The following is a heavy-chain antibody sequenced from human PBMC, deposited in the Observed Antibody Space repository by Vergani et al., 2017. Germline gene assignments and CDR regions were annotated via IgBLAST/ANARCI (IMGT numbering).Heavy chain of an antibody. Sequence: EVQLVPSGAEVKQPGESLRISCKGSGFSFTSYWISWVRQLPGKGLEWMGRIDPSDSYTNYSPSFQGHVTISADKSISTAYLQWSSLKASDTAMYYCATGGALVGFDYWGQGTLVTVSS. CDR3: ATGGALVGFDY. D-gene: IGHD1-26*01. V-gene: IGHV5-10-1*03. CDR1: GFSFTSYW. CDR2: IDPSDSYT. J-gene: IGHJ4*02.